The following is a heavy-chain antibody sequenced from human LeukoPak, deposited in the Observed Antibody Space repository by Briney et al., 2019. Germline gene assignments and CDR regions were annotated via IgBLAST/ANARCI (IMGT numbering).Heavy chain of an antibody. D-gene: IGHD4-17*01. V-gene: IGHV4-59*01. CDR2: IYYSGST. J-gene: IGHJ6*03. CDR3: ARAPPSAYGDYVDYYYYMDV. CDR1: GGSISSYY. Sequence: SETLSLTRSVSGGSISSYYWRGIRQPPRKGLDWIEYIYYSGSTNYNPSLKSRVTISVDTSKNQFSLKLSSVTAADTAVYYSARAPPSAYGDYVDYYYYMDVWGKGTTVTVSS.